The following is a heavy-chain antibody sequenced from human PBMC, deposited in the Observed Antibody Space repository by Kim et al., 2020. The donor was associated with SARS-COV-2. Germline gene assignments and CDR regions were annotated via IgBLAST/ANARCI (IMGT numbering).Heavy chain of an antibody. J-gene: IGHJ6*03. Sequence: SETLSLTCAVYGESFSDYYWSWIRRPPGKGLEWIGEINNSGSTNYNPSLKSRVTISLDTSKNKFSLKVTSLTAADTAVYYCARGRIGVVPSPILGLGPLWTYCYMDVWGRGATVTVSS. CDR1: GESFSDYY. D-gene: IGHD2-2*02. CDR3: ARGRIGVVPSPILGLGPLWTYCYMDV. CDR2: INNSGST. V-gene: IGHV4-34*01.